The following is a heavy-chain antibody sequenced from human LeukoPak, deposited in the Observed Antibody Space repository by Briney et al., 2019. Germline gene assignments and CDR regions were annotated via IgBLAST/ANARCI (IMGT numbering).Heavy chain of an antibody. CDR1: GGSITSSSYC. CDR2: INHSGST. CDR3: ARGRGRTLGYCSGGSCSVNDY. V-gene: IGHV4-39*07. J-gene: IGHJ4*02. D-gene: IGHD2-15*01. Sequence: PSETLSLTCTVSGGSITSSSYCWGWIRQPPGKGLEWIGEINHSGSTNYNPSLKSRVTISVDTSKNQFSLKLSSVTAADTAVYYCARGRGRTLGYCSGGSCSVNDYWGQGTLVTVSS.